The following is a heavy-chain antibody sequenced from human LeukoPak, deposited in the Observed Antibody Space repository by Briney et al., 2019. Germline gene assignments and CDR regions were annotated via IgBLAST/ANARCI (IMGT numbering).Heavy chain of an antibody. D-gene: IGHD2-2*01. J-gene: IGHJ4*02. V-gene: IGHV4-38-2*01. CDR2: FYYSGSI. Sequence: WDTLSLTCAVSGYPINSGYYWGWIRQPPGKGLEWIGSFYYSGSIYYNPSLKSRVTISVDTSKNQFSLKLSSVTAADTAVYYCASIRLGYCSSTSCSRRGYYFDYWGQGTLVTVSS. CDR1: GYPINSGYY. CDR3: ASIRLGYCSSTSCSRRGYYFDY.